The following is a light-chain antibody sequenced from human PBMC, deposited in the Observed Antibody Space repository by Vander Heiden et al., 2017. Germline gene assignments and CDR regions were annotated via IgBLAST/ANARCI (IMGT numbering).Light chain of an antibody. CDR1: QSVSSN. Sequence: EIVMTQSPATLSVSLGERDTLPCRASQSVSSNLAWYQQKPGQAPRLLIYGASTRATGIPARFSGSGSGTEFTLTISSLQSEDFAVYYCQQYNNWPPLFTFGPGTKVDIK. J-gene: IGKJ3*01. CDR3: QQYNNWPPLFT. CDR2: GAS. V-gene: IGKV3-15*01.